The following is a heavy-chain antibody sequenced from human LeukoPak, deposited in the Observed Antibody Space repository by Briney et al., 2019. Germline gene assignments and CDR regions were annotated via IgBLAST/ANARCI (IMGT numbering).Heavy chain of an antibody. CDR3: ARPYSSGWSGAFDI. Sequence: SETLSLTCTVSGGSISSYYWSWIRQPPGKGLEWIGNIYTSGNTNYNPSLKSRVAISVDTSKNQFSLKLNSVTAADTAVYYCARPYSSGWSGAFDIWGQGTMVTISS. D-gene: IGHD6-19*01. CDR1: GGSISSYY. CDR2: IYTSGNT. V-gene: IGHV4-4*09. J-gene: IGHJ3*02.